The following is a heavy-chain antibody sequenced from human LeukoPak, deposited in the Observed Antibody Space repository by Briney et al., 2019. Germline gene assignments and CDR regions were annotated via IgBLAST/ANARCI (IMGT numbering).Heavy chain of an antibody. V-gene: IGHV4-4*07. CDR1: GGSISGDF. CDR2: IYNSGST. Sequence: SETLSLTCTVSGGSISGDFWSWLRQPAGKGLEWIGRIYNSGSTNYNPSLKSRVTISVDTSKNQFSLKVTSVTAADTAVYYCARKRVGATTGWYFDIWGRGTLVTVSS. J-gene: IGHJ2*01. CDR3: ARKRVGATTGWYFDI. D-gene: IGHD1-26*01.